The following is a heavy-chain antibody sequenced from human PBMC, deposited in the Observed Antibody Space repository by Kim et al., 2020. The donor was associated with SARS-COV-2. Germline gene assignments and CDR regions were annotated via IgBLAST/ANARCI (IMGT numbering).Heavy chain of an antibody. J-gene: IGHJ6*02. CDR3: ARDLSYYYYYYGMDV. Sequence: SLKGHFTISRDNAKNTLYLQMNSLRAEDTAVYYCARDLSYYYYYYGMDVWGQGTTVTVSS. V-gene: IGHV3-11*05.